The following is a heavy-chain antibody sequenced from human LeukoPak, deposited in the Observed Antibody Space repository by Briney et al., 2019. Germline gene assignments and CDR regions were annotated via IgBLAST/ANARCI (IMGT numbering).Heavy chain of an antibody. CDR1: GFTFSTYA. D-gene: IGHD5-18*01. CDR2: ISGSGGST. V-gene: IGHV3-23*01. J-gene: IGHJ4*02. Sequence: GGSLRLSCAASGFTFSTYAMSWVRQAPGKGLEWVSAISGSGGSTYYADPVKGRFTISRDNSKNTLYLQMNSLRAEDTAVYYCAKEGYRYGYAIDYWGQGTLVTVSS. CDR3: AKEGYRYGYAIDY.